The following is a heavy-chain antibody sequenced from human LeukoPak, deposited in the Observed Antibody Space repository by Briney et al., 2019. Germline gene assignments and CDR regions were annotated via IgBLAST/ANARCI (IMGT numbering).Heavy chain of an antibody. D-gene: IGHD4/OR15-4a*01. J-gene: IGHJ4*02. Sequence: PGGSLRLSCAASGFTFRNYAMSWVRQAPGKGLEWVSGLSGTGGSSFYAVSVTRTYYADSVRGRFTVSRDNSKNTVYLQMSSLRAEDTAVYYCAKDYGGWPHYLDYWGQGTLVTVSS. CDR1: GFTFRNYA. V-gene: IGHV3-23*01. CDR2: LSGTGGSSFYAVSVTRT. CDR3: AKDYGGWPHYLDY.